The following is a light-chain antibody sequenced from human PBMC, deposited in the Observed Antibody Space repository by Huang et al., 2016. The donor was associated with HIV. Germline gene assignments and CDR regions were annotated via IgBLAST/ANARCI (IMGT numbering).Light chain of an antibody. J-gene: IGKJ2*01. CDR1: QSIRSY. CDR3: QQSYSTPYT. Sequence: DIQMTQSPSSLSTSVGDRVTITCWASQSIRSYLNWYQQKPGKAPKLLIYTASSLQSGVPSRFSGGGSGTDFTLTISSLQPEDFATYYCQQSYSTPYTFGQGTKLEIK. CDR2: TAS. V-gene: IGKV1-39*01.